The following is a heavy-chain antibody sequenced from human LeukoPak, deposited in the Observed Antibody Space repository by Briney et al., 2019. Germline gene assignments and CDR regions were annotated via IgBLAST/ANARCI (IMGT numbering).Heavy chain of an antibody. CDR2: INPNSGGT. Sequence: APVKVSCKASGYTFTGNYMHWVRQAPGQGLEWMGWINPNSGGTNYAQKFQGRVTMTRDTSISTAYMELSRLRSDDTAVYYCARDLEGYETEFDYWGQGTLVTVSS. V-gene: IGHV1-2*02. D-gene: IGHD5-12*01. CDR1: GYTFTGNY. J-gene: IGHJ4*02. CDR3: ARDLEGYETEFDY.